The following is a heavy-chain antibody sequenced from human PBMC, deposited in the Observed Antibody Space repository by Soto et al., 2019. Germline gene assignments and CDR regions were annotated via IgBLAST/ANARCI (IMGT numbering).Heavy chain of an antibody. Sequence: ASVKVSCKASGYTFTSYGISWVRQAPGQGLEWMGWISAYNGNTNYAQKSQGRVTITTDTSTSTDYMELRSLRSDDTAVYYCARDLTFGGYDRGVSYYYGMDVWGQGTTVTVSS. J-gene: IGHJ6*02. CDR1: GYTFTSYG. D-gene: IGHD5-12*01. V-gene: IGHV1-18*04. CDR2: ISAYNGNT. CDR3: ARDLTFGGYDRGVSYYYGMDV.